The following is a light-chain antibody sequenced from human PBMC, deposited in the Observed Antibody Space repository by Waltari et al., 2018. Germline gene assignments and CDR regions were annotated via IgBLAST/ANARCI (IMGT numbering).Light chain of an antibody. J-gene: IGLJ3*02. CDR3: CSFVAGTTWV. V-gene: IGLV2-23*02. CDR2: EVT. Sequence: QSALTQPASVSGSPGQSITISCTGSSSDVGSHKLVSWYQFHPGKTPQLIIYEVTTRPSCCSSRFSCSMSGNTASLTISVLRAEDEAYYFCCSFVAGTTWVSGGGTKLTV. CDR1: SSDVGSHKL.